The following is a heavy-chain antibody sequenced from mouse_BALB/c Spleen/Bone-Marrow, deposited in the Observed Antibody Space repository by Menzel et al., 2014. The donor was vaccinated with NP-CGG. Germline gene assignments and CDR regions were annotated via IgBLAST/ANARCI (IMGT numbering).Heavy chain of an antibody. Sequence: VNLVESGPGLVAPSQSLSITCTVSGFSLTSYGVHWVRQPPGKGLEWLGVIWAGGITNYNSTLMSRLSISKDNSKSQVFLKMNSLQSDDTAMYYCARGLRLRDYFDYWGQGTTLTVSS. D-gene: IGHD1-2*01. CDR3: ARGLRLRDYFDY. J-gene: IGHJ2*01. CDR2: IWAGGIT. CDR1: GFSLTSYG. V-gene: IGHV2-9*02.